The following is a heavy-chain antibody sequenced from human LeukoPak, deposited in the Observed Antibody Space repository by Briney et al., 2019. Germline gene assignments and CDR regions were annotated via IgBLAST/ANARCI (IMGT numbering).Heavy chain of an antibody. V-gene: IGHV3-30-3*01. CDR2: LSYGGTNK. CDR3: ARDRSGYANDAFDF. D-gene: IGHD3-3*01. J-gene: IGHJ3*01. Sequence: GGSLRLSCAASGFTFSDYAMHWVRQAPGKGLEWGAVLSYGGTNKYYADSVKGRFTISRDNSKNTMFLQMNSLRAEDTAVYHCARDRSGYANDAFDFWGQGTMVTVSS. CDR1: GFTFSDYA.